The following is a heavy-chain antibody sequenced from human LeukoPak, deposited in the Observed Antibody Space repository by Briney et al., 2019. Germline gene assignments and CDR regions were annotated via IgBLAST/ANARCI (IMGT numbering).Heavy chain of an antibody. J-gene: IGHJ3*02. CDR3: AKDLSSSGAYDAFDI. D-gene: IGHD3-10*01. Sequence: GGSLRLSCAASGFTFDDYTMHWVRQAPGKGLEWVSLISWDGGSTYYADSVKGRFTISRDNSKNSLYLQMNSLRTEDTALYYCAKDLSSSGAYDAFDIWGQGTMVTVSS. CDR1: GFTFDDYT. CDR2: ISWDGGST. V-gene: IGHV3-43*01.